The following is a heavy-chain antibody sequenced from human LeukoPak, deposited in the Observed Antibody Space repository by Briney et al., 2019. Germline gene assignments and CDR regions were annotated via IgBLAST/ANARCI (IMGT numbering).Heavy chain of an antibody. CDR2: ITTYNNNT. J-gene: IGHJ4*02. D-gene: IGHD4-17*01. CDR1: GYTFTSYS. Sequence: ASVNVSCKASGYTFTSYSVTWVRQAPGQGLEWVGWITTYNNNTKYAREVQGRVTVTTDTSTSTAYMELRSLRSDDTAVYYCARFYRERGDYIDPFDYRGQGTLVTVSS. V-gene: IGHV1-18*01. CDR3: ARFYRERGDYIDPFDY.